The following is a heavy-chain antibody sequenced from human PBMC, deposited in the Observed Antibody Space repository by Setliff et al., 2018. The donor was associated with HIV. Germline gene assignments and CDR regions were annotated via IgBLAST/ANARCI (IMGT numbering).Heavy chain of an antibody. CDR3: ARGTWIQLSALALFDY. D-gene: IGHD5-18*01. J-gene: IGHJ4*02. V-gene: IGHV4-59*08. CDR1: GGSISSHY. CDR2: IYYSGST. Sequence: PSETLSLTCTVSGGSISSHYWSWIRQPPGKGLEWIGYIYYSGSTNYNPSLKSRVTISVDTSKNQFSLKLSSVTAADTAVYYCARGTWIQLSALALFDYWGQGTLVTVSS.